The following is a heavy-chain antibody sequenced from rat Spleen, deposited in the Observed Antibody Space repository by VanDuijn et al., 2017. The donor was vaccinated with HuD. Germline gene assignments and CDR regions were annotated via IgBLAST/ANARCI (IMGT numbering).Heavy chain of an antibody. Sequence: QVQLMESGPGLVQPSETLSLTCTVSGFSLTSYNVHWVRQPPGKGLEWMGVMWSGGSTDYNSALKSRLSISRDTSKNQVFLKMNSLQSEDTPTYDCARESEDYYSGDGFAYWGQGTLVTVSS. J-gene: IGHJ3*01. CDR3: ARESEDYYSGDGFAY. CDR1: GFSLTSYN. D-gene: IGHD1-1*01. V-gene: IGHV2-45*01. CDR2: MWSGGST.